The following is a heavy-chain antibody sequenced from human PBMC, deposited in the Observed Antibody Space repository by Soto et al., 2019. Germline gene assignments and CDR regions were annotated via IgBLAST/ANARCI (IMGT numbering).Heavy chain of an antibody. CDR3: ARLETASAYQMRIYGMDV. Sequence: PGESLKISCKGSGYSFTSYWIGWVRQMPGKGLEWMGTIYPGDSDTRYSPSFQGQVTISADKSISTAYLQWSSLKASDTAMYYCARLETASAYQMRIYGMDVWGQGTTVTVSS. V-gene: IGHV5-51*01. J-gene: IGHJ6*02. CDR1: GYSFTSYW. CDR2: IYPGDSDT. D-gene: IGHD2-2*01.